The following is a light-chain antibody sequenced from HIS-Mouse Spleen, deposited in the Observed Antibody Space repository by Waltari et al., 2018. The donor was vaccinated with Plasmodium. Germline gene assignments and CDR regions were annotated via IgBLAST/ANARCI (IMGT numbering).Light chain of an antibody. CDR2: DDS. V-gene: IGLV3-21*02. CDR1: NIGSTS. J-gene: IGLJ3*02. CDR3: YSTDSSGNHRV. Sequence: SYVLTQPPSVSVAPGQTARITCWGNNIGSTSVHWYQQKPGQAPVLVVYDDSDRPSGIPERFSGSNSGNTATLTISGAQVEDEADYYCYSTDSSGNHRVFGGGTKLTVL.